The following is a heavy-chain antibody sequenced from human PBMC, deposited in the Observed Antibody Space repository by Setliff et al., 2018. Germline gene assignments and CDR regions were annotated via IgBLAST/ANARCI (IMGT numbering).Heavy chain of an antibody. Sequence: PSETLSLTCAVSGGSISSSNWWSWVRQPPGKGLEWIGEIYHSGSTNYNPSLKSRVTISLDTSKNQFSLKLTSVTAADTAVYFCVRVPAFGGIVGTHGVDYWGQGTLVTVSS. V-gene: IGHV4-4*02. D-gene: IGHD2-21*01. J-gene: IGHJ4*02. CDR1: GGSISSSNW. CDR2: IYHSGST. CDR3: VRVPAFGGIVGTHGVDY.